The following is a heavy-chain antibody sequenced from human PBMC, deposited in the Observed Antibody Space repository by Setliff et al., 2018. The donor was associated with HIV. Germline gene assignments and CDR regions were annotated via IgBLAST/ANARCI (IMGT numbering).Heavy chain of an antibody. CDR3: ATLQSRGWPHEIEY. CDR1: GGSFSGTNYY. J-gene: IGHJ4*02. CDR2: IYFGGSS. D-gene: IGHD6-19*01. Sequence: SETLSLTCTVSGGSFSGTNYYWAWIRQPPGKGLEWIESIYFGGSSHYNPSLESRVTISVDTSRSSFSLKLTSVTVADTALYYCATLQSRGWPHEIEYWGQGTLVTVSS. V-gene: IGHV4-39*01.